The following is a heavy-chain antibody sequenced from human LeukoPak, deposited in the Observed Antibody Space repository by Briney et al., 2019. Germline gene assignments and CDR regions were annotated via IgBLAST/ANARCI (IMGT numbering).Heavy chain of an antibody. D-gene: IGHD6-19*01. V-gene: IGHV4-34*01. CDR2: INHSGST. CDR1: GGSFSGYY. J-gene: IGHJ4*02. Sequence: SETLSLTCAVYGGSFSGYYWSWIRQPPGKGLEWIGEINHSGSTNYSPSLKSRVTISVDTSKNQFSLKLSSVTAADTAVYYCARADIAVAGTAGYYWGQGTLVTVSS. CDR3: ARADIAVAGTAGYY.